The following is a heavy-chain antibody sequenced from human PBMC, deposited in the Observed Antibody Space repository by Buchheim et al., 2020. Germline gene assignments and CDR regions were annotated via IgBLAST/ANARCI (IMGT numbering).Heavy chain of an antibody. CDR3: ARDHATTVNGNYVPYGMDV. V-gene: IGHV4-31*03. Sequence: QVQLQESGPGLVKPSQTLSLPCTVSGGSISSGGYYWSWIRQHPGKGLEWIGYIYYSGSTYYKPSLKSRVTISVDTSKNQFYLKLSPVTATDRAVYYGARDHATTVNGNYVPYGMDVWGQGTT. CDR2: IYYSGST. CDR1: GGSISSGGYY. J-gene: IGHJ6*02. D-gene: IGHD4-11*01.